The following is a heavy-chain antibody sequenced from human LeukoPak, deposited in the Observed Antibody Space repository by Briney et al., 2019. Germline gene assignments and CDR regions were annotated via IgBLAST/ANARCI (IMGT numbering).Heavy chain of an antibody. CDR2: ISAGGRTT. CDR1: GLTFSNLK. CDR3: ASWAGNTQSDSWSGPFDY. D-gene: IGHD3-3*01. Sequence: PGGSLRLSCAVSGLTFSNLKMNWVRQAPGKGLEWVSYISAGGRTTFYADSVTGRFTISRDNAKNSLYLQTSSLRVEDTAVYYCASWAGNTQSDSWSGPFDYWGQGSLVTVSS. V-gene: IGHV3-48*03. J-gene: IGHJ4*02.